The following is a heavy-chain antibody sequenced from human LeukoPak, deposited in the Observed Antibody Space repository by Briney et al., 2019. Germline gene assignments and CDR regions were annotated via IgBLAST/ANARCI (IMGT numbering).Heavy chain of an antibody. V-gene: IGHV4-4*02. D-gene: IGHD2-21*01. CDR2: IYHSGST. CDR1: GGSFSSSNW. J-gene: IGHJ3*02. Sequence: SETLSLTCAVSGGSFSSSNWWSWVRQPPGKGLEWIGEIYHSGSTNYNPSLKSRVTISVDKSKNQFSLKLSSVTAAGTAVYYCARAPIVVELNAFDIWGQGTMVTVSS. CDR3: ARAPIVVELNAFDI.